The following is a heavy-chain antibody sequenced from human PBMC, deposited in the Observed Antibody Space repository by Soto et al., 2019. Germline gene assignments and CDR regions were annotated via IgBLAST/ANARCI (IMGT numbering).Heavy chain of an antibody. CDR1: GYTFTSYG. V-gene: IGHV1-18*01. Sequence: QVHLVQSGAEGKKPGASVKVSCKGSGYTFTSYGITWVRQAPGQGLEWMGWISAHNGSTDYAQKLQGRVTVTRDTSTSTAYMELRSLRSDDTAVYYCARGRYGDYWGEGALVTVSS. J-gene: IGHJ4*02. CDR3: ARGRYGDY. CDR2: ISAHNGST. D-gene: IGHD1-1*01.